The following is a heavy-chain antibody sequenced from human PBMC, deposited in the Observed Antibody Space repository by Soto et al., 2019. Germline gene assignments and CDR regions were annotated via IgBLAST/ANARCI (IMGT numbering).Heavy chain of an antibody. J-gene: IGHJ4*02. V-gene: IGHV3-15*07. D-gene: IGHD2-8*01. CDR2: IKSKTDGGTK. CDR3: TTDLMVYATQDDFSGPFDY. Sequence: GGSLRLSCAASGFTFSNAWMNWVRQAPGKGLEWVGRIKSKTDGGTKDYAAPVKGRFTISRDDSKKTLYLQMNSLKTEDKAVYYCTTDLMVYATQDDFSGPFDYWGQGTLVTVSS. CDR1: GFTFSNAW.